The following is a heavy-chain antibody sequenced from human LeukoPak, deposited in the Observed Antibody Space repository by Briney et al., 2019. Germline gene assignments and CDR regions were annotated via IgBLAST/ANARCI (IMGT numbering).Heavy chain of an antibody. CDR3: AIDPYDYGDYESEPLDY. J-gene: IGHJ4*02. CDR2: IIPIFGTA. Sequence: SVKVSCKASGGTFSSYAISWVRQAPGQGLEWMGRIIPIFGTANYAQKFQGRVTITTDESTSTAYMELSSLRSEDTAVYYCAIDPYDYGDYESEPLDYWGQGTLVTVSS. D-gene: IGHD4-17*01. V-gene: IGHV1-69*05. CDR1: GGTFSSYA.